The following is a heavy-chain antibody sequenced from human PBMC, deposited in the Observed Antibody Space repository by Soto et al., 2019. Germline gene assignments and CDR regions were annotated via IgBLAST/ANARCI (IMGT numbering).Heavy chain of an antibody. CDR3: SKDSGLSCSGGSCYGWFDP. J-gene: IGHJ5*02. CDR1: GFTFDDYA. V-gene: IGHV3-9*01. D-gene: IGHD2-15*01. Sequence: GGSLRLSCAASGFTFDDYAMHWVRQAPGKGLEWVSGISWNSGSIGYADSVKGRFTISRDNAKNSLYLQMNSLRAEDTALYYCSKDSGLSCSGGSCYGWFDPWGRGTLVTVSS. CDR2: ISWNSGSI.